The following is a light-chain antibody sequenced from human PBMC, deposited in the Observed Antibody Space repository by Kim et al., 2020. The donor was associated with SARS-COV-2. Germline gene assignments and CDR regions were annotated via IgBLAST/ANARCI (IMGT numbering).Light chain of an antibody. V-gene: IGKV1-5*03. CDR2: TTS. Sequence: ASVRDRVTITCRASQSINNWLAWYQQKPGKAPNLLIYTTSNLVSGVPSRFSGSGSGTEFTLTLSSLQPDDFATYYCQQYKSYPLTFGGGTKVDIK. CDR3: QQYKSYPLT. CDR1: QSINNW. J-gene: IGKJ4*01.